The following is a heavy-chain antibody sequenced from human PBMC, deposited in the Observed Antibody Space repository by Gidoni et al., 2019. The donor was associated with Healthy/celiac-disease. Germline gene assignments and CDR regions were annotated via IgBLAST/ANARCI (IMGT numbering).Heavy chain of an antibody. V-gene: IGHV1-8*01. J-gene: IGHJ3*02. CDR1: GYTFTSYD. CDR3: ARRALLWGRDAFDI. CDR2: MNPNSGNT. Sequence: QVQLVQPGAEVKKPGASVKVSCKASGYTFTSYDINWVRQATGQGLEWMGWMNPNSGNTGDAQKFQGRVNMTRNTSISTAYMELSSLRSEDTAVYYCARRALLWGRDAFDIWGQGTMVTVSS. D-gene: IGHD3-10*01.